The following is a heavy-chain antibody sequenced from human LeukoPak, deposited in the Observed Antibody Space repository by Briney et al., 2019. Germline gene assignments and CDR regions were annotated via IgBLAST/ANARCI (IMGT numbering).Heavy chain of an antibody. CDR3: AKTLFSSYGDYLLGD. CDR1: GFTFSSYG. Sequence: GGSLRLSCAASGFTFSSYGMHWVRQAPGKGLEWVAVISYDGSKKYYADSVKGRFTISRDSFENSLDLQMNSLRAEDTAVYYCAKTLFSSYGDYLLGDWGQGTLVTVSS. CDR2: ISYDGSKK. D-gene: IGHD4-17*01. V-gene: IGHV3-30*18. J-gene: IGHJ4*02.